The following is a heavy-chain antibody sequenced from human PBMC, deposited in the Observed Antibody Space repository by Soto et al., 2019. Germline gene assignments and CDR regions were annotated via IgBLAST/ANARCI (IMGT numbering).Heavy chain of an antibody. CDR3: ARTQYCSSTSCYGRDYYYYGMDV. D-gene: IGHD2-2*01. CDR1: GYSFTSYW. V-gene: IGHV5-51*01. J-gene: IGHJ6*02. CDR2: IYPGDSDT. Sequence: PGESLKISCKGSGYSFTSYWIGWVRQMPGKGLEWMGIIYPGDSDTRYSPSFQGQVTISADKSISTAYLQWSSLKASDTAMYYCARTQYCSSTSCYGRDYYYYGMDVWGQGTTVTVSS.